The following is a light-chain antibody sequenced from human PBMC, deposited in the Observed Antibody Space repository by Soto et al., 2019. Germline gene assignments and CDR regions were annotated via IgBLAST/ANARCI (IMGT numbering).Light chain of an antibody. J-gene: IGLJ1*01. V-gene: IGLV1-40*01. CDR2: TNN. CDR1: SYNVGAGYD. CDR3: QAYDSSLNTYV. Sequence: QSVLTQPPSVSGAPGQRVTISCTGSSYNVGAGYDVHWYQQLPETAPKLLIYTNNNRPSGVPDRFSGSKSGTSASLAITGLQAEDEADYYCQAYDSSLNTYVFGTGTKVTVL.